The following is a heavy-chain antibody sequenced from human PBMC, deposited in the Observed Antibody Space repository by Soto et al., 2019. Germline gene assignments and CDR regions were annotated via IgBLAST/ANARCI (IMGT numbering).Heavy chain of an antibody. D-gene: IGHD2-15*01. J-gene: IGHJ6*02. CDR3: ARLGYCSGGSCYSSYYYYGMDV. CDR1: GGTFSSYA. Sequence: ASVKVSCKASGGTFSSYAISWVRQAPGQGLEWMGGIIPILGIANYAQKFQGRVTITADKSTSTAYMELSSLRSEDTAVYYGARLGYCSGGSCYSSYYYYGMDVWGQGTTVTVSS. CDR2: IIPILGIA. V-gene: IGHV1-69*10.